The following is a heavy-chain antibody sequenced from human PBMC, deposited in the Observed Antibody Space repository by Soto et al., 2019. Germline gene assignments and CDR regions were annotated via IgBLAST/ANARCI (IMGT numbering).Heavy chain of an antibody. D-gene: IGHD3-10*01. CDR1: GGTISSWY. CDR2: IYYSGST. Sequence: SETLSLTCTVSGGTISSWYWSWIRQPPGKGLEWIGYIYYSGSTNYNPSLKSRVTISVDTSKNQFSLKLSSVTAADTAVYYCARRGSGSYSDYWGQGTLVTVS. J-gene: IGHJ4*02. CDR3: ARRGSGSYSDY. V-gene: IGHV4-59*08.